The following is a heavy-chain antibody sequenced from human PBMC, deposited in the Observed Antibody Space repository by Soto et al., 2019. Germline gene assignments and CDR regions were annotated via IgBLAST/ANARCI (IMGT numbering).Heavy chain of an antibody. Sequence: QITLKESGPTLVKPTQTLTLTCTFSGFSLTTDRVGVGWIRQPPGEALEWLAVTYWDDSKTYRPSLESRLTITKDTSTNQVALTMTNMDSLDTATYYCAHAYGGRALYWGQGTLVTVSS. D-gene: IGHD1-26*01. V-gene: IGHV2-5*02. CDR2: TYWDDSK. CDR3: AHAYGGRALY. CDR1: GFSLTTDRVG. J-gene: IGHJ4*02.